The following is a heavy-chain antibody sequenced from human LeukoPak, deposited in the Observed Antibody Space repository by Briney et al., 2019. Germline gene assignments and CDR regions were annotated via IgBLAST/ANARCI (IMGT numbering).Heavy chain of an antibody. D-gene: IGHD6-13*01. CDR2: INSVGSST. V-gene: IGHV3-74*01. CDR1: GITLSSYW. Sequence: GGSLRLSCAVSGITLSSYWMHWVRQAPGKGLVWVSRINSVGSSTSYADPVKGRFTISRDNAKNTLYLQMTSLRAEDTAVCYCASGFAAAGTAFDYWGQGTLVTVSS. CDR3: ASGFAAAGTAFDY. J-gene: IGHJ4*02.